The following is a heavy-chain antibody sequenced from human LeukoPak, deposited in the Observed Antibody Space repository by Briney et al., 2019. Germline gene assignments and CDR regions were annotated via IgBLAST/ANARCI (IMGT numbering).Heavy chain of an antibody. V-gene: IGHV3-11*06. Sequence: GGSLRLPCAASGFTFSDYYMSWIRQAPGKGLEWVSYISSSSSYTNYADSVKGRFTISRDNAKNSLYLQMNSLRAEDTAVYYCARDGRSGPNWFDPWGQGTLVTVSS. J-gene: IGHJ5*02. CDR1: GFTFSDYY. CDR3: ARDGRSGPNWFDP. CDR2: ISSSSSYT. D-gene: IGHD7-27*01.